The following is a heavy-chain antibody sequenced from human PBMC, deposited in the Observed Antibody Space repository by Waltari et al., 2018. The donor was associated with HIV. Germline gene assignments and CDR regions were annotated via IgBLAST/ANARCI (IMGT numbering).Heavy chain of an antibody. CDR3: AKGADTLSSGCPDL. V-gene: IGHV3-9*01. D-gene: IGHD6-25*01. CDR1: GFTFDDYG. J-gene: IGHJ5*02. Sequence: EVQLVESGGGLVQPGGSLRLSCSASGFTFDDYGMHWVRQAPGKGREWVSGIRWNSEETAYAEAVKGRFSISRDNAKNSLYLQMNNLRAEDTAVYYCAKGADTLSSGCPDLWGQGVLVTVSS. CDR2: IRWNSEET.